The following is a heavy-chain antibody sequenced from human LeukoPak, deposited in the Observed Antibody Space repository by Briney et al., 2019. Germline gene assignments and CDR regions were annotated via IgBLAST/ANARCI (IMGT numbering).Heavy chain of an antibody. Sequence: PSETLSLTCAVYGGSFSGYYWSWIRQPPGKGLEWIGYIYYSGSTNYNPSLKSRVTISVDTSKNQFSLKLSSVTAADTAVYYCAHRIAVVGEGWFDPWGQGTLVTVSS. V-gene: IGHV4-59*01. CDR3: AHRIAVVGEGWFDP. CDR2: IYYSGST. D-gene: IGHD6-19*01. J-gene: IGHJ5*02. CDR1: GGSFSGYY.